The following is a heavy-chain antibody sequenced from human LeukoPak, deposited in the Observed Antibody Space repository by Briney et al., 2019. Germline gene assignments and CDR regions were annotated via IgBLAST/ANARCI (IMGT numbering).Heavy chain of an antibody. D-gene: IGHD5-24*01. CDR3: ARDGVRDGLYFDY. CDR1: GFSFSSHW. V-gene: IGHV3-7*01. J-gene: IGHJ4*02. Sequence: GGSLRLSCAASGFSFSSHWMSWVRQAPGKGLEWVANINQDGSEKYYVDSVKGRFTISRDNAKNSLYLQMNSLRAEDTAVYYCARDGVRDGLYFDYWGQGTLVTVSS. CDR2: INQDGSEK.